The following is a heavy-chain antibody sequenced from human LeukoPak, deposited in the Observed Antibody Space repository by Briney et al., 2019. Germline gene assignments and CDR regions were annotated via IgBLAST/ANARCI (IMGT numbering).Heavy chain of an antibody. D-gene: IGHD3-22*01. V-gene: IGHV3-23*01. J-gene: IGHJ4*02. Sequence: PGASLRLSCAASGFTFRSYAMSWFRQAPGKGLEWVSAISGSGGSTYYADSVKGRFTISRDNSKNTLYLQMNSLRAEDTAVYYCAKVSGYARVYFDYWGQGTLVTVSS. CDR2: ISGSGGST. CDR3: AKVSGYARVYFDY. CDR1: GFTFRSYA.